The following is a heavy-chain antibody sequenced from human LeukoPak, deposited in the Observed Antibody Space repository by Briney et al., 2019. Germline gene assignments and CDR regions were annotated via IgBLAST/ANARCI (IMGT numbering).Heavy chain of an antibody. CDR2: IYPGDSDT. V-gene: IGHV5-51*01. J-gene: IGHJ3*02. D-gene: IGHD1-1*01. CDR3: GRPKTTTRWDAFDI. Sequence: GEALEISWKGSGYSFTSYWIGLVRQMPGEGLEWVWIIYPGDSDTRYSPSFQGQVTISADKSTSTAYLQWSSLKASDTAMYYCGRPKTTTRWDAFDIWGQGTMVSVSS. CDR1: GYSFTSYW.